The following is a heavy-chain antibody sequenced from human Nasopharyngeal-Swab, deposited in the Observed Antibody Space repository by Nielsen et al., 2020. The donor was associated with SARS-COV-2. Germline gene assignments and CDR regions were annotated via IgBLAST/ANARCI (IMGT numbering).Heavy chain of an antibody. D-gene: IGHD3-22*01. CDR3: AKRDYYDTTGYFES. CDR1: GFTFNYFA. V-gene: IGHV3-23*01. Sequence: GESLKISCAASGFTFNYFAMSWVRQPPGKGLEWVAAISRDGDSTFYPGSVKGRFAISRDNSKNTLFLQMNTLRAGDTALYFCAKRDYYDTTGYFESWGQGTLVTVSS. CDR2: ISRDGDST. J-gene: IGHJ4*02.